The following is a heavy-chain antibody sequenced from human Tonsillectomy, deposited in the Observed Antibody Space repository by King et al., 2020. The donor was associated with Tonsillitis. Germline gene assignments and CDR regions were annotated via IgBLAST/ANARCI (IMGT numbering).Heavy chain of an antibody. CDR1: GFTVRNNY. CDR3: ARAADYYNSGWSYFDY. Sequence: VQLVESGGGLIQPGGSLRLSCAASGFTVRNNYMSWVRQAPGKGLEWVSVIYSGGGTYYADSVKGRFTISRDNSKNTLYLQMNSLRAEDTAVYYCARAADYYNSGWSYFDYGGQGTLSTVSS. V-gene: IGHV3-53*01. CDR2: IYSGGGT. J-gene: IGHJ4*02. D-gene: IGHD6-19*01.